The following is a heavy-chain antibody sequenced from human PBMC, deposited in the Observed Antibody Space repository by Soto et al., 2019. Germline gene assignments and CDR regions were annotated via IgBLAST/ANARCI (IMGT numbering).Heavy chain of an antibody. CDR3: VSDYDSGGYIGY. D-gene: IGHD3-22*01. CDR1: GGSISTADYY. Sequence: QVQLHESGPGLVRPSQTLSLTCNVSGGSISTADYYWSWIRQPPGKGLDWIGYIHYRGSTYYNPSLESRVAISIDTSKNQFSLNLTSVTAADTAVYFCVSDYDSGGYIGYWGQGTLVTVSS. J-gene: IGHJ4*02. CDR2: IHYRGST. V-gene: IGHV4-30-4*01.